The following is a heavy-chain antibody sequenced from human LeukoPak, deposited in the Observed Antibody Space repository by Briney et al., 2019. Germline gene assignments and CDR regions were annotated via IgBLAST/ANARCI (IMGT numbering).Heavy chain of an antibody. CDR2: IYTSGST. Sequence: SETLSLTCTVSGGSISSYYWSWIRQPAGKGLEWIGRIYTSGSTNYNPSLKSRVTMSVDTSKNQFSLKLSSVTAADTAVYYCAREILDRGYSYGYPFSYYYYYMDVWGKGTTVTISS. CDR3: AREILDRGYSYGYPFSYYYYYMDV. J-gene: IGHJ6*03. V-gene: IGHV4-4*07. CDR1: GGSISSYY. D-gene: IGHD5-18*01.